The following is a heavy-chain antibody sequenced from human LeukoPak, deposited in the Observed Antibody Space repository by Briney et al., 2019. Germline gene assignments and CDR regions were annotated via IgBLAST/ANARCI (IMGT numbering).Heavy chain of an antibody. V-gene: IGHV3-30*04. J-gene: IGHJ4*02. CDR2: ISYDGSNK. D-gene: IGHD3-3*01. CDR1: GFTFSSYA. Sequence: GGSLRLSGAASGFTFSSYAMHWVRQAPGKGLEWVAVISYDGSNKYYADSVKGRFTISRDNSKNTLYLQMNSLRAEDTAVYYCARDTSLRFLEWSTFDYWGQGTLVTVSS. CDR3: ARDTSLRFLEWSTFDY.